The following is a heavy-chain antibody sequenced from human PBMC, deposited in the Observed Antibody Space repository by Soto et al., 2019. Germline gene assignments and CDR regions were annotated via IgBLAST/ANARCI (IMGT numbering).Heavy chain of an antibody. J-gene: IGHJ5*02. Sequence: GGSLRLSCAASGFAFSSYAMNWVRQAPGKGLEWVSGISGSGGTTYYADSVKGRFTISRDNSKNTLNLQMNSLRAEDTAVYYCAKVQYASPTSWFDPWGQGTLVTVSS. V-gene: IGHV3-23*01. CDR2: ISGSGGTT. CDR1: GFAFSSYA. D-gene: IGHD2-2*01. CDR3: AKVQYASPTSWFDP.